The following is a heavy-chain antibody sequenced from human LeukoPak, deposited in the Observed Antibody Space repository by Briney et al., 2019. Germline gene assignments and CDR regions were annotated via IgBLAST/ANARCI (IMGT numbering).Heavy chain of an antibody. CDR3: ATAGSHNWNFHSY. CDR2: FYYSGST. J-gene: IGHJ4*02. D-gene: IGHD1-7*01. V-gene: IGHV4-59*01. Sequence: SGTLSLTCAVYGGSFSAYYWSWIRQPPGKGLEWIGFFYYSGSTNYNPSLKSRLTISVDTSKNQFSLKLSSVTAADTAVYYCATAGSHNWNFHSYWGQGTLVTVSS. CDR1: GGSFSAYY.